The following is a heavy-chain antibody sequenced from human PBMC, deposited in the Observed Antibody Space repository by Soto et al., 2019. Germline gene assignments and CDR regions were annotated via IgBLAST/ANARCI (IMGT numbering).Heavy chain of an antibody. J-gene: IGHJ4*02. CDR1: GGSFSSYS. CDR2: IIPIFGTA. V-gene: IGHV1-69*01. Sequence: QVQLVQSGAEVQKPGSSVKVSCMASGGSFSSYSINWVRQAPGQGLEWMGEIIPIFGTADYAQKFQGRVTFAVDESPSTAYMELSSLRSKDTAVYYGARDGGRHSGGIDYWGQGTLVPVSS. D-gene: IGHD1-26*01. CDR3: ARDGGRHSGGIDY.